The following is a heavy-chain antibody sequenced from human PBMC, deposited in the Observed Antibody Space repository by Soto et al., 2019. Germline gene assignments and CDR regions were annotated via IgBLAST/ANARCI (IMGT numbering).Heavy chain of an antibody. CDR2: IIPIFGTA. D-gene: IGHD3-9*01. J-gene: IGHJ4*02. V-gene: IGHV1-69*01. CDR1: GGTFSSYA. CDR3: AREGILTGYFRVGFYY. Sequence: QVQLVQSGAEVKKPGSSVKVSCKASGGTFSSYAISWVRQAPGQGLEWMGGIIPIFGTANYAQKSQGRVTITADDSTSTAYMELSSLRSEDTAVYYCAREGILTGYFRVGFYYWGQGTLVTVSS.